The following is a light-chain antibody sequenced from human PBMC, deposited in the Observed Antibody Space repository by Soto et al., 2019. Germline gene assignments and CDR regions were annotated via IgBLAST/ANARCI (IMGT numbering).Light chain of an antibody. CDR2: AAY. J-gene: IGKJ2*01. CDR3: QQSYRTPYT. Sequence: DIQMTQSPSSLSASVGDRVTITFRASQSISSYLKWYQQKPGKAPKLLIYAAYSLQSGVQSRFSGSGSGTDFTLSISSLQPEDFATYYCQQSYRTPYTFGQGPQLEIK. CDR1: QSISSY. V-gene: IGKV1-39*01.